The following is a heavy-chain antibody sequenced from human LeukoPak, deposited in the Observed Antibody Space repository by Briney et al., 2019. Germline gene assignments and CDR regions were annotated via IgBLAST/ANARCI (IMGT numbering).Heavy chain of an antibody. D-gene: IGHD3-3*01. CDR2: ISYDGSNQ. CDR1: GFTFSSYT. Sequence: GGSLRLSCAASGFTFSSYTMYWVRQTPGKGLEWVAVISYDGSNQYYADSVKGRFTISRDNSKNTLYLEVNSLRAEDTAVYYCAKDHISGAFGVVTSFNWFDPWGQGTLVTVSS. J-gene: IGHJ5*02. V-gene: IGHV3-30*04. CDR3: AKDHISGAFGVVTSFNWFDP.